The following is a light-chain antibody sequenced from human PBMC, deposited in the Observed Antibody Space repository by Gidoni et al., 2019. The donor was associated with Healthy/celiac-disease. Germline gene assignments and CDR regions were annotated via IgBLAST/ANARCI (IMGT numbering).Light chain of an antibody. Sequence: DIQMTQSPSSLSASVGDRVTITCRASQSISSYLNWYQQKPGKATKLLIYAASSLQSGVPSRFSGSGSGTDVTLTISSLQPEDFATYYCQQSYSTPCSFGQGTKLEIK. CDR3: QQSYSTPCS. CDR1: QSISSY. CDR2: AAS. J-gene: IGKJ2*04. V-gene: IGKV1-39*01.